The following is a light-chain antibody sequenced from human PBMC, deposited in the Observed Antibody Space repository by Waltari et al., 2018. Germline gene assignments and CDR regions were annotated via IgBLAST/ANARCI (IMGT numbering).Light chain of an antibody. J-gene: IGLJ2*01. CDR1: STDVGGSNY. CDR2: DVS. CDR3: SSYTGSSVV. V-gene: IGLV2-14*03. Sequence: QSALTQPASLSGSPGQSITISCTGTSTDVGGSNYVSWYQQHPGKAPKLMIYDVSHRPAGVANRLSGAKSGNTASLTISGLQAEDEADYYCSSYTGSSVVFGGGTKLTVL.